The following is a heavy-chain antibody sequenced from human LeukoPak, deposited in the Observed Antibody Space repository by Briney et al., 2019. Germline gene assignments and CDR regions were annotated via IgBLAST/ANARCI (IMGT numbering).Heavy chain of an antibody. D-gene: IGHD4-11*01. CDR3: AKRAYSNYDFNY. J-gene: IGHJ4*02. Sequence: GGSLRLSCAASGFTFSSYAMSWVRQAPGKGLEWVSTMSGSGGNTYYADSVKGRFTISRDNSKHTLYLQMNNLRAEDTAVYYCAKRAYSNYDFNYWGQGTLVTVSS. V-gene: IGHV3-23*01. CDR1: GFTFSSYA. CDR2: MSGSGGNT.